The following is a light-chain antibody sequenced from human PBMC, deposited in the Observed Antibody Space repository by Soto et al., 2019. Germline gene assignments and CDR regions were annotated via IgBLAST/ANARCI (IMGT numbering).Light chain of an antibody. J-gene: IGKJ2*01. V-gene: IGKV3-20*01. CDR2: GAS. CDR3: HQYDNAPQT. Sequence: EIVLTQSPGTLSLSPGERATLSCWASQSVSNRYLAWYQQKPGQAPRLLIYGASSRATGIPDRFSGSGSGTDFSLTISRLEPEDFAVYYCHQYDNAPQTYGQGTKVDIK. CDR1: QSVSNRY.